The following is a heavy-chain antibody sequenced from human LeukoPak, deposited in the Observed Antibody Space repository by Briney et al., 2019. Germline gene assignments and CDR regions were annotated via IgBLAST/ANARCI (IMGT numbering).Heavy chain of an antibody. CDR3: ARARFSSPRIPNFDY. V-gene: IGHV1-18*01. D-gene: IGHD6-6*01. Sequence: GASVKVSCKASGYTFTSYGISWVRQAPGQGLEWMGWISAYNGNTNYAQKLQGRVTMTTDTSTSTAYMELRSLRSDDTAVCYCARARFSSPRIPNFDYWGQGTLVTVSS. J-gene: IGHJ4*02. CDR1: GYTFTSYG. CDR2: ISAYNGNT.